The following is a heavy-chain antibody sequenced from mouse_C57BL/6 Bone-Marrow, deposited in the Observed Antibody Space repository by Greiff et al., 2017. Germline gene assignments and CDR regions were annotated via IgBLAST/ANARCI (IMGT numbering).Heavy chain of an antibody. D-gene: IGHD1-2*01. Sequence: EVQVVESGGGLVKPGGSLKLSCAASGFTFSSYTMSWVRQTPEKRLEWVATISGGGGNTYYPDSVKGRLTISRDHAKNTLYLQMSSLRSEDTALYYCARRLRLDYWGQGTTLTVSS. CDR1: GFTFSSYT. V-gene: IGHV5-9*01. CDR3: ARRLRLDY. J-gene: IGHJ2*01. CDR2: ISGGGGNT.